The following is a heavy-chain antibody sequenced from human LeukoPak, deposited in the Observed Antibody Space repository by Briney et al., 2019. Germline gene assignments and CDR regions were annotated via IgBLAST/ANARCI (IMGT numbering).Heavy chain of an antibody. CDR1: GGSISTATYF. Sequence: SETLSLTCTVSGGSISTATYFWGWIRQPPGKGLEWIGSLYDSGSTYYNPSLKSRVTMSVDTSKNQFSLKLRSVTAADTAVYYCARRPIVGTTVWYFDYWGQGTLVTVSS. J-gene: IGHJ4*02. V-gene: IGHV4-39*01. CDR3: ARRPIVGTTVWYFDY. CDR2: LYDSGST. D-gene: IGHD1-26*01.